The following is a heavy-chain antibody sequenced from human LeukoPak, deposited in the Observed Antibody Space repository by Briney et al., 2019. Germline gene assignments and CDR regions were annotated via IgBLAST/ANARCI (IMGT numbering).Heavy chain of an antibody. CDR1: GVSISGYF. CDR3: ARGFPGLKVAATDYFDS. D-gene: IGHD1-26*01. V-gene: IGHV4-59*01. J-gene: IGHJ4*02. Sequence: TSETLSLTCTVSGVSISGYFWSWVRQPPGKGLEWIGYIFYTENSSYNPSLKSRLTISVDTSKNQVSLKLSSVTAADTAVYYCARGFPGLKVAATDYFDSWGQGTLVTVSS. CDR2: IFYTENS.